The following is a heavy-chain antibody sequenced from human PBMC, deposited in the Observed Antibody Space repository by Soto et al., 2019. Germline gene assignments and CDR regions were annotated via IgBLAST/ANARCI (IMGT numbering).Heavy chain of an antibody. CDR1: GFTFSSYG. Sequence: QVQLVESGGGVVQPGRSLRLSCAASGFTFSSYGMHWVRQAPGKGLERVAVICYDGSNKYYADYVKGRFTISRDNSKNTLYLQMNSLRAEDTAVYYCASDFEWDPIGYYYYYMDVWGKGTTVTVSS. CDR3: ASDFEWDPIGYYYYYMDV. V-gene: IGHV3-33*01. CDR2: ICYDGSNK. J-gene: IGHJ6*03. D-gene: IGHD3-3*01.